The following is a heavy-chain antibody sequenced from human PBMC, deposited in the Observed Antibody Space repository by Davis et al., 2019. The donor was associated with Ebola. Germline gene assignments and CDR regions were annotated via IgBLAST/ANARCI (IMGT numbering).Heavy chain of an antibody. CDR1: GGSISSYY. J-gene: IGHJ6*02. CDR2: IISTGTT. V-gene: IGHV4-59*08. CDR3: ARRGRWLLSYGMDV. Sequence: SETLSLTCTVSGGSISSYYWSWIRQPPGKGPEWLGYIISTGTTTYKPSLASRVTISVDTSKNQFSLKLSSVTAADTAVNYCARRGRWLLSYGMDVWGQGTTVTVSS. D-gene: IGHD5-24*01.